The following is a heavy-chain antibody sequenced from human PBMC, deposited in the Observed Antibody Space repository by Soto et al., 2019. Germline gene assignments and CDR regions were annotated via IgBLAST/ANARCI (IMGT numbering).Heavy chain of an antibody. CDR3: VRVWNYYDSCGPFDY. D-gene: IGHD3-22*01. J-gene: IGHJ4*02. CDR2: VRQGGREK. V-gene: IGHV3-7*03. CDR1: GFTFSTYS. Sequence: PGGSLRLSCAASGFTFSTYSMSWVRQAPGKGLEWVANVRQGGREKFYVDSVKGRSSISRDDAKNFLYLQMNNLRAADTALYYCVRVWNYYDSCGPFDYWGQGTLVTVSS.